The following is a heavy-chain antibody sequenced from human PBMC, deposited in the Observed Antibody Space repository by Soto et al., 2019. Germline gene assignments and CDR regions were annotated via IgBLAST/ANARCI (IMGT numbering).Heavy chain of an antibody. CDR3: ARHFCGGDCSEYWYFDL. CDR1: GGSISSYY. Sequence: SETLSLTCTVSGGSISSYYWSWIRQPPGKGLEWIGYIYYSGSTNYNPSLKSRVTISVDTSKNQFSLKLNSVTAADTAVYYCARHFCGGDCSEYWYFDLWGRGTLVTVSS. V-gene: IGHV4-59*08. D-gene: IGHD2-21*01. CDR2: IYYSGST. J-gene: IGHJ2*01.